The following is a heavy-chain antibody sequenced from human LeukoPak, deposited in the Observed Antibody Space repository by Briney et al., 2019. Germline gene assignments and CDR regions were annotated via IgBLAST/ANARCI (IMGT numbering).Heavy chain of an antibody. CDR2: IYYSGST. J-gene: IGHJ4*02. CDR3: ATSPSLGYCSGGSCYFDY. CDR1: GGSISSSSYY. Sequence: PSETLSLTCTVSGGSISSSSYYWGWIRQPPGKGLEWIGSIYYSGSTYYNPSLKSRVTISVDTSKNQFSLKLSSVTAADTAVYYCATSPSLGYCSGGSCYFDYWGQGTLVTVSS. D-gene: IGHD2-15*01. V-gene: IGHV4-39*01.